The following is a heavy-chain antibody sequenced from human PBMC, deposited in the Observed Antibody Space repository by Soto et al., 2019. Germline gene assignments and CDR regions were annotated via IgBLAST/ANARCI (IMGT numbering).Heavy chain of an antibody. CDR2: IRNKPNGHTT. CDR3: STTVITAPLFEY. Sequence: PGGSLRLSCEGSGFTFSGHYMDWVRQAPGKGLEWLGRIRNKPNGHTTAYAASVKGRFTIPRDDSKNLVYLQMNSLKSEDTALYYCSTTVITAPLFEYWGQGTLVAVSS. V-gene: IGHV3-72*01. J-gene: IGHJ4*02. CDR1: GFTFSGHY. D-gene: IGHD2-21*02.